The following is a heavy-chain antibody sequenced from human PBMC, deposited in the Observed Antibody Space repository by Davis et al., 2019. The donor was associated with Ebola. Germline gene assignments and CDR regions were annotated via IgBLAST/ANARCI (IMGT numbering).Heavy chain of an antibody. Sequence: GGSLRLSCAASGFTFSNAWMSWVRQAPGKGLEWVSAIRDSGGRIYYADSVKGRFTISRDNSRNTLYLQMSSLRVEDTAVYYCARDPGSSWYFMDVWGQGTTDTVSS. CDR1: GFTFSNAW. V-gene: IGHV3-23*01. CDR2: IRDSGGRI. CDR3: ARDPGSSWYFMDV. D-gene: IGHD6-13*01. J-gene: IGHJ6*02.